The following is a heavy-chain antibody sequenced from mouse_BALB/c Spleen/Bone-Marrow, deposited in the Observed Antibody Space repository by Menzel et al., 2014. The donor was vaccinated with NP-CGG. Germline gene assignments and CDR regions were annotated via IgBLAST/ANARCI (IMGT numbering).Heavy chain of an antibody. CDR2: INPSNGGT. D-gene: IGHD5-1*01. J-gene: IGHJ4*01. Sequence: QVQLQQSGAELVKPGASVKLSCKASGYTFTSYYMYWVKQRPGQGLEWIGEINPSNGGTNFNEKFKSRASLTVDKSSSTAFRHLSSLTYEDAAVYYCTRLPHWGQGTSVTVSS. V-gene: IGHV1S81*02. CDR1: GYTFTSYY. CDR3: TRLPH.